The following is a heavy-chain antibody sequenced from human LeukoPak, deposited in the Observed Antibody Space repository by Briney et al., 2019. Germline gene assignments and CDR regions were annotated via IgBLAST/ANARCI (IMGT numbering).Heavy chain of an antibody. D-gene: IGHD6-13*01. CDR2: IYYSGST. V-gene: IGHV4-61*01. J-gene: IGHJ4*02. CDR3: SRATSSWRPFDY. Sequence: SQTLSLTCTVSGGSISSGSYYWSWIRQPPGKGLEWIGYIYYSGSTNYSPSLKSRVTISLDTSKNQFSLKLTSVTAADTAVYYCSRATSSWRPFDYWGQGTLVTVSS. CDR1: GGSISSGSYY.